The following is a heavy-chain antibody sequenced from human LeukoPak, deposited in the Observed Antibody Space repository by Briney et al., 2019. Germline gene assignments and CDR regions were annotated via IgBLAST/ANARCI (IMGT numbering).Heavy chain of an antibody. CDR1: GDSITNYS. CDR3: VRDPAAGWLAP. V-gene: IGHV4-59*01. Sequence: SETLSLTCTVSGDSITNYSWHWIRQPPGKGLEWIGYVHYTGNTDYNPSLKSRVTISADMPKNQFSLKLSSVTPADTAVYYCVRDPAAGWLAPWGQGILVTVSS. J-gene: IGHJ5*02. CDR2: VHYTGNT. D-gene: IGHD6-25*01.